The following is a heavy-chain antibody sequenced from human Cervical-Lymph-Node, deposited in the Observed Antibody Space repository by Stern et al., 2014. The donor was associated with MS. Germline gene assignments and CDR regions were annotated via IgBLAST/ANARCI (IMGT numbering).Heavy chain of an antibody. J-gene: IGHJ4*02. D-gene: IGHD6-6*01. CDR1: GFTFSSYA. CDR3: VKGSSAARPYYFDY. CDR2: ITGSGGDT. V-gene: IGHV3-23*04. Sequence: VQLVESGGGLVQPGGSLRLSCAASGFTFSSYAMSWVRQAPGQGLEWVAAITGSGGDTYHADSVKGRFTISRDNSRDTLYLQVNSLRVEDTAAYYCVKGSSAARPYYFDYWGQGSLVTVSS.